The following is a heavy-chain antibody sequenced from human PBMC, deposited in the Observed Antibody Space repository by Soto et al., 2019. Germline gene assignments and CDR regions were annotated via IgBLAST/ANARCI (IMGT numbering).Heavy chain of an antibody. V-gene: IGHV3-30*18. D-gene: IGHD4-17*01. Sequence: GGSLRLSCAASGFTFSTYGMHWVRQAPGKGLEWVAVISDDGSKKYYVDSVKGRFTISRDNSKNTLYLQINSLRAEDTAVYYCANSATVVTPGGPDYWGQGTLVTVSS. CDR3: ANSATVVTPGGPDY. J-gene: IGHJ4*02. CDR1: GFTFSTYG. CDR2: ISDDGSKK.